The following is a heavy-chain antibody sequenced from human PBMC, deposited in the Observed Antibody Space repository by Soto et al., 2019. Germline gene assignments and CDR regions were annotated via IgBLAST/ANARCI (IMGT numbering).Heavy chain of an antibody. CDR1: GFTFSSYA. CDR2: ISGSGGST. V-gene: IGHV3-23*01. J-gene: IGHJ4*02. CDR3: AKDSAAAGNFDC. D-gene: IGHD6-13*01. Sequence: GGSLRLSCAASGFTFSSYAMSWVRQAPGKGLKWVSTISGSGGSTYYADSVKGRFTISRDNSKNTLYLQMNSLRAEDAAVYYCAKDSAAAGNFDCWGQGTLVTVSS.